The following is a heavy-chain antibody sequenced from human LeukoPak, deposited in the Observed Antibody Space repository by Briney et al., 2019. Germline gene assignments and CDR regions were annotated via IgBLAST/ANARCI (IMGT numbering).Heavy chain of an antibody. CDR2: INPNSGGT. CDR1: GYTFTGYY. V-gene: IGHV1-2*02. D-gene: IGHD3-22*01. J-gene: IGHJ4*02. Sequence: ASVKVSCKASGYTFTGYYMHWVRQAPGQGLEWMGWINPNSGGTNYAQKFQGRVTMTRDTSISTAYMELSRLRSDDTAVYYCARSITMTVVCPDYWGQGTLVTVSS. CDR3: ARSITMTVVCPDY.